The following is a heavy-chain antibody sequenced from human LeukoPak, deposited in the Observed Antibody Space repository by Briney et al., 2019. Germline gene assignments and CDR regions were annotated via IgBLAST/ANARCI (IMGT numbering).Heavy chain of an antibody. CDR3: ARGYKAPGHYYYMDV. Sequence: PGRSLRLSCAVSGFIFRGYGMYWVRQAPGKGLEWVALIWFDGSYKNYAESVRGRFMISRDNSNNMLFLDMNSLRDEDTAVYYCARGYKAPGHYYYMDVWGKGTTVSVSS. CDR1: GFIFRGYG. J-gene: IGHJ6*03. D-gene: IGHD5-24*01. V-gene: IGHV3-33*01. CDR2: IWFDGSYK.